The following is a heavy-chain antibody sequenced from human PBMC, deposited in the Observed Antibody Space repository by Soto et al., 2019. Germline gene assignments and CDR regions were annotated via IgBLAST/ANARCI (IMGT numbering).Heavy chain of an antibody. V-gene: IGHV1-69*01. CDR3: ARDFPSSSSDP. Sequence: QVQLVQSGAEVKKPGSSVKVSCKASGGTFSSYAITWVRQAPGQGLEQMGGIIPIFGTANYAQKFQGRVTITADESLTTAYMELSSLRSEDTAVYYCARDFPSSSSDPWGQGTLVTVSS. CDR1: GGTFSSYA. J-gene: IGHJ5*02. CDR2: IIPIFGTA.